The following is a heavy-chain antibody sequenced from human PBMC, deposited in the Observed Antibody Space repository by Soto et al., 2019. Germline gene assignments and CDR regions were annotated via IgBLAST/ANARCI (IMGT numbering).Heavy chain of an antibody. Sequence: SVKVSCKASGGTFSSYAISGGRQAPGKGLEWMGGIIPIFGTANYAQKFQGRVTITADKSTSTAYMEPSSLRSEDTAVYYCARDRAAGAYYYYGMDVWGQGTTVTVSS. V-gene: IGHV1-69*06. CDR1: GGTFSSYA. J-gene: IGHJ6*02. D-gene: IGHD6-13*01. CDR3: ARDRAAGAYYYYGMDV. CDR2: IIPIFGTA.